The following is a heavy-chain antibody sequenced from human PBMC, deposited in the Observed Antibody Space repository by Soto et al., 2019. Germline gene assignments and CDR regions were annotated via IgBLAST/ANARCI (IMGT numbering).Heavy chain of an antibody. CDR3: ARTMIETIDAFDI. V-gene: IGHV3-21*01. Sequence: GGSLRLACAASGFTFSSYNMNWVRQAPGKGLEWVSSISSSSSYIYYADSVKGRFTISRDNAKNSLYLQMNSLRAEDTAVYYCARTMIETIDAFDIWGQGTMVTVSS. J-gene: IGHJ3*02. D-gene: IGHD3-22*01. CDR1: GFTFSSYN. CDR2: ISSSSSYI.